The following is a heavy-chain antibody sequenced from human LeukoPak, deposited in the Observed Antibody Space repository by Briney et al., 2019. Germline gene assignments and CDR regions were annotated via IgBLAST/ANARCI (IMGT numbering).Heavy chain of an antibody. CDR3: ASDYSKYDPQLRMDV. Sequence: GSLILSCAASGFTVSSNYIIWVRQAPGKGLEWVSVIYSGGDTYYAASVKGRFTISRDNSKNTVYFQMNSLRVEDTAVYYCASDYSKYDPQLRMDVWGKGATVTVSS. V-gene: IGHV3-66*02. CDR2: IYSGGDT. J-gene: IGHJ6*01. CDR1: GFTVSSNY. D-gene: IGHD4-11*01.